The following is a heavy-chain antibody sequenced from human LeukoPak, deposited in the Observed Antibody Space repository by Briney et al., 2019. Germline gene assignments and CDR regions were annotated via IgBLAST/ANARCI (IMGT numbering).Heavy chain of an antibody. CDR3: ARESWECSSTSCYSPDYYYDGMDV. D-gene: IGHD2-2*01. V-gene: IGHV3-21*01. J-gene: IGHJ6*02. CDR1: GFTFSSYS. Sequence: GGSLRLSCAASGFTFSSYSMNWVRQAPGKGLEWVSSISSSSSYIYYADSVKGRFTISRDNAKNSLYLQMNSLRAEDTAVYYCARESWECSSTSCYSPDYYYDGMDVWGQGTTVTVSS. CDR2: ISSSSSYI.